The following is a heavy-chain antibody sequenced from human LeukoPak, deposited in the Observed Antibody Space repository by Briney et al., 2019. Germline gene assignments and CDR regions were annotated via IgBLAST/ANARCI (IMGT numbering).Heavy chain of an antibody. Sequence: SETLSLTCTVSGGSISSSGNYWGWIRQTPVKGLEWIGSIYHSGSTYYNPSLKSRVTLSVDTSKNQFYLRLTSVTAADTAVYYCARNLGARPLDYWGQGTLVIVSS. CDR3: ARNLGARPLDY. D-gene: IGHD6-6*01. CDR1: GGSISSSGNY. CDR2: IYHSGST. V-gene: IGHV4-39*07. J-gene: IGHJ4*02.